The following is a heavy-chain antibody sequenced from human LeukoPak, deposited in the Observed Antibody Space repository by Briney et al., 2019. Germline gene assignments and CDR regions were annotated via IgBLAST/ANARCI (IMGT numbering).Heavy chain of an antibody. D-gene: IGHD5-12*01. CDR2: IGPSGAVT. V-gene: IGHV3-23*01. CDR3: AKYATGYAPDFDY. J-gene: IGHJ4*02. Sequence: GGSLRLSCAASGFTFSSYTMSWVRQAPGKGLEWVSVIGPSGAVTHYAESVKGRFTISRDNSKNTLYLQMNSLRVEDTAIYFCAKYATGYAPDFDYWGQGTLVTVSS. CDR1: GFTFSSYT.